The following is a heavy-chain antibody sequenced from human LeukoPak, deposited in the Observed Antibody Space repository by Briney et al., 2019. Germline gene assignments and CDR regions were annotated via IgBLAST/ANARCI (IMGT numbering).Heavy chain of an antibody. J-gene: IGHJ5*02. CDR3: ASLVDNWFDP. CDR1: GYTFTSYG. D-gene: IGHD2-15*01. CDR2: ISAYNGNT. Sequence: ASVKVSCKASGYTFTSYGISWVRQAPGQGLEWMGWISAYNGNTNYAQKFQGRVTITADESTSTAYMELSSLRSEDTAVYYCASLVDNWFDPWGQGTLVTVSS. V-gene: IGHV1-18*01.